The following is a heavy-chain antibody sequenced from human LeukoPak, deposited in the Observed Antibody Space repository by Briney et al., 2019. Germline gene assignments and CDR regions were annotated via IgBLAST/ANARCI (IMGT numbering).Heavy chain of an antibody. D-gene: IGHD2-2*01. Sequence: SVKVSCKASGGTFSSYAISWVRQAPGQGLEWMGGIIPIFGTANYAQKFQGRVTITADESTSIAYMELSSPRSEDTAVYYCARGQHCSSTSCYEGGLDYYYYYGMDVWGKGTTVTVSS. CDR2: IIPIFGTA. CDR1: GGTFSSYA. J-gene: IGHJ6*04. CDR3: ARGQHCSSTSCYEGGLDYYYYYGMDV. V-gene: IGHV1-69*01.